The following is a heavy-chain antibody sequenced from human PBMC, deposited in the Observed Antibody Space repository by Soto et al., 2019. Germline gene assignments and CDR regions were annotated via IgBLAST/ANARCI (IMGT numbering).Heavy chain of an antibody. D-gene: IGHD6-19*01. CDR3: ARLNGVAGTGYFDY. Sequence: PSETLSLTCTVSGGSISSSSYYWVLIRQPPGKGLEWIGSIYYSGSTYYNPSLKSRVTISVDTSKNQFSLKLSSVTAADTAVYYCARLNGVAGTGYFDYWGQGTLVTVSS. CDR1: GGSISSSSYY. J-gene: IGHJ4*02. V-gene: IGHV4-39*01. CDR2: IYYSGST.